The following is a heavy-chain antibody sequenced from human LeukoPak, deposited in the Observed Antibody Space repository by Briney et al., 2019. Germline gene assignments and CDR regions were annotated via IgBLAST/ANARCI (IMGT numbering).Heavy chain of an antibody. CDR3: VRNTVTDDGFDI. CDR2: IWYDGSNE. Sequence: GRSLRLSYAASGSTFSRYGMHWVRQAPGKGLEWVTVIWYDGSNENYADFVKGRFTISRDNSKNTLYLQMNSLRAEDTTVYYCVRNTVTDDGFDIWGQGTMVTVSP. J-gene: IGHJ3*02. CDR1: GSTFSRYG. D-gene: IGHD4-17*01. V-gene: IGHV3-33*01.